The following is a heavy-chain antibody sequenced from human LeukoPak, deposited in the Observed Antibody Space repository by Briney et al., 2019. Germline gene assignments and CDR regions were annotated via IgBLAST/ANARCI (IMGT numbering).Heavy chain of an antibody. CDR1: GFTVSSNY. CDR3: ARVFRGAFDI. V-gene: IGHV3-53*04. D-gene: IGHD3-16*01. Sequence: GGSLRLSCAASGFTVSSNYMSWVRQAPGKGLEWVSVIYSGGSTYYADSVKGRFTISRHNSKNTLYLQMNSLRAKDTAVYYCARVFRGAFDIWGQGTMVTVSS. J-gene: IGHJ3*02. CDR2: IYSGGST.